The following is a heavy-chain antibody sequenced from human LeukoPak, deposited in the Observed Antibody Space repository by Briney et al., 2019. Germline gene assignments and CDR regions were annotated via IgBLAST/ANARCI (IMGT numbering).Heavy chain of an antibody. CDR2: ISSSSSTI. V-gene: IGHV3-48*01. CDR3: AREAYGGLDY. CDR1: GFIFGAYS. J-gene: IGHJ4*02. D-gene: IGHD2-21*01. Sequence: PGGSLRLSCAASGFIFGAYSMNWVRQAPGKGLEWVSYISSSSSTIYYADSVKGRFTISRDNAKSSLLLQMNSLRAEDTAVYFCAREAYGGLDYWGQGTLVTVSS.